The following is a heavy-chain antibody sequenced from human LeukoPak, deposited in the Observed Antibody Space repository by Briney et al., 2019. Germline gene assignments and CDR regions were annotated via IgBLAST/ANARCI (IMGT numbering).Heavy chain of an antibody. CDR2: IISKAKSYAP. CDR1: GVTLSGSA. V-gene: IGHV3-73*01. D-gene: IGHD6-13*01. J-gene: IGHJ4*02. Sequence: GGSLRLSRAPPGVTLSGSALHWVPPASGKGLGWVGRIISKAKSYAPAYAASVKGRFTVYRDDSKNTAYLQIDSLKTEDTGVYFFTARRQKAEAAAGTVVYWGEGTLVSVSS. CDR3: TARRQKAEAAAGTVVY.